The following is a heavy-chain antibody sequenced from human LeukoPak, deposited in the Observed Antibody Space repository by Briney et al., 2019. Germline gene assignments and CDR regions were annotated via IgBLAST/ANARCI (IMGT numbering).Heavy chain of an antibody. J-gene: IGHJ6*02. CDR2: INTNTGNP. V-gene: IGHV7-4-1*02. CDR3: AREGPGYCSSTSCYAFGYYYYYGMDV. Sequence: ASVKVSCKASGYTFTSYAMNWVRQAPGQGLEWMGWINTNTGNPTYAQGFTGRFVFSLDTSVSTAYLQISSLKAEDTAVYYCAREGPGYCSSTSCYAFGYYYYYGMDVWGQGTTVTVS. CDR1: GYTFTSYA. D-gene: IGHD2-2*01.